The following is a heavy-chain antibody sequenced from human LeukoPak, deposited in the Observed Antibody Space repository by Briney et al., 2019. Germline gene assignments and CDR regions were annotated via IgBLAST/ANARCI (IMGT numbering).Heavy chain of an antibody. V-gene: IGHV1-8*03. Sequence: GASVKVSCKASGYTFTSYDINWVRQATGQGLEWMGWMNPNSGNTGYAQKFQGRVTITRNTSISTAYMELSSLRSEDTAVYYCARGLWAYYYDSSGYYYLKAFDIWGQGTMVTVSS. CDR1: GYTFTSYD. D-gene: IGHD3-22*01. J-gene: IGHJ3*02. CDR3: ARGLWAYYYDSSGYYYLKAFDI. CDR2: MNPNSGNT.